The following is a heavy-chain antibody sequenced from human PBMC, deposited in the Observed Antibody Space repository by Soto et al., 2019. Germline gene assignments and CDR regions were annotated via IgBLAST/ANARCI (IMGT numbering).Heavy chain of an antibody. CDR1: GFTFSSYA. CDR2: ISYDGSNK. V-gene: IGHV3-30-3*01. D-gene: IGHD3-22*01. Sequence: PGGSLRLSCAASGFTFSSYAMHWVRQAPGKGLEWVAVISYDGSNKYYADSVKGRFTISRDNSKNTLYLQMNSLRAEDTAVYYCAREVVVMDYYDSSGYYYLDYWGQGTLVTVSS. J-gene: IGHJ4*02. CDR3: AREVVVMDYYDSSGYYYLDY.